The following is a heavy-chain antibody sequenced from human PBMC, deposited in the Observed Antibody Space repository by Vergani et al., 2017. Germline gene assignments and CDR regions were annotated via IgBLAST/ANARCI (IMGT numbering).Heavy chain of an antibody. CDR2: IIPIFCTA. CDR3: ARPRFTPYCSGGSCHAEYFQH. Sequence: QVQLVQSGAEVKKPGSSVKVSCKASGGTFSSYAISWVRQAPGQGLEWMGRIIPIFCTANYAQKFQGRVTITADDSTSTAYMELSSLRSEDTAVYYCARPRFTPYCSGGSCHAEYFQHWGQGTLVTVSS. V-gene: IGHV1-69*13. CDR1: GGTFSSYA. J-gene: IGHJ1*01. D-gene: IGHD2-15*01.